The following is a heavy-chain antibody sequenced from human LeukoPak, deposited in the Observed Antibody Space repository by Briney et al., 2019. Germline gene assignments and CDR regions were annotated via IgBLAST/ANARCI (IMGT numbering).Heavy chain of an antibody. CDR2: IIPIFGTA. J-gene: IGHJ4*02. V-gene: IGHV1-69*13. D-gene: IGHD3-22*01. CDR3: ARGEAYYYDSSGYS. CDR1: GGTFSSYA. Sequence: GASVKVSCKASGGTFSSYAISWVRQAPGQGLEWMGGIIPIFGTANYAQKFQGRVTITADESTSTAYMELSSLRSEDTAVYYCARGEAYYYDSSGYSWGQGTLVTVSS.